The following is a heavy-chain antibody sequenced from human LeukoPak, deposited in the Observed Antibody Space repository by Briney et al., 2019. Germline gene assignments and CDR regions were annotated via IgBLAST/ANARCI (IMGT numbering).Heavy chain of an antibody. CDR3: ARDRSGSYLDY. CDR1: GFTFSSYA. D-gene: IGHD1-26*01. V-gene: IGHV3-33*08. J-gene: IGHJ4*02. Sequence: GGSLRLSCAASGFTFSSYAMSWVRQAPGKGLEWVAVIWYDGSNKYYADSVKGRFTISRDNSKNTLYLQMNSLRAEDTAVYYCARDRSGSYLDYWGQGTLVTVSS. CDR2: IWYDGSNK.